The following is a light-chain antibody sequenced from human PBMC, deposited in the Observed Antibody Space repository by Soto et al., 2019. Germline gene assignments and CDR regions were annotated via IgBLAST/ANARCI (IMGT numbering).Light chain of an antibody. V-gene: IGLV3-21*02. CDR1: NIGSKS. CDR2: DDS. CDR3: QVWESSSDRV. Sequence: SYELTQPPSVSVAPGQTARIPCGGNNIGSKSVHWYQQRPGQAPVLVVYDDSDRPTGIPERFSGSNSGNTSTLTISRVEAEYEADYYCQVWESSSDRVFGTGTKVTVL. J-gene: IGLJ1*01.